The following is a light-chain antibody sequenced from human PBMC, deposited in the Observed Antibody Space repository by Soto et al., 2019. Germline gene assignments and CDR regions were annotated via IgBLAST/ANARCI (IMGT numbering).Light chain of an antibody. J-gene: IGKJ5*01. CDR1: QGISST. CDR3: QQYKSYPLT. CDR2: GAS. V-gene: IGKV1-13*02. Sequence: AIQLTQSPSSLSASVGDRVTITCRASQGISSTLAWYQQRPGKTPRLPIYGASSLQSGVPSRFSGSGSGTDFILTISSLQPEDFATYYCQQYKSYPLTFGQGTRLEIK.